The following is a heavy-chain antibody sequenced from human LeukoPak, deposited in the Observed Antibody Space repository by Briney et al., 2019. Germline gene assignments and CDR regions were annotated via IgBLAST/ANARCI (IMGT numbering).Heavy chain of an antibody. J-gene: IGHJ4*02. D-gene: IGHD4-17*01. CDR3: ARDRDYAFDY. V-gene: IGHV3-48*02. Sequence: PGGSLRLSCTASGFTFGDYAMNWVRQAPGKGLEWLSYINIVSGTISYADSVKGRFTISIDNAKNSLFLQMNGLRDEDTAVYYCARDRDYAFDYWGQGTLVTVSS. CDR1: GFTFGDYA. CDR2: INIVSGTI.